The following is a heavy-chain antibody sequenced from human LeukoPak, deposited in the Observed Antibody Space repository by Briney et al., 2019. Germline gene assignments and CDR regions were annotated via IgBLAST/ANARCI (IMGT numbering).Heavy chain of an antibody. CDR1: GGSMSNYW. CDR3: ARRLCSSLTCNIGPSGNWLDP. Sequence: SETLSLTCTVSGGSMSNYWWNWIRQPPGKGLEWIGYIYYDGSTYYNPALNSRVTISIDTSKNQFSLKLNSVTAADTAVYYCARRLCSSLTCNIGPSGNWLDPWGQGALVTVSS. J-gene: IGHJ5*02. CDR2: IYYDGST. V-gene: IGHV4-59*08. D-gene: IGHD2-2*02.